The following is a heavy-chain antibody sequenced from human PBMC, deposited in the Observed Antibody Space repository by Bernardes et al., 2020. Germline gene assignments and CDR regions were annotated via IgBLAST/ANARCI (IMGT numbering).Heavy chain of an antibody. V-gene: IGHV3-7*01. CDR1: GFTFRNYW. CDR2: IKQDGSEK. J-gene: IGHJ6*02. D-gene: IGHD2-2*01. CDR3: ARGRGCTGTGCYATYYNGMDV. Sequence: GGSLRLSCAASGFTFRNYWMTWVRQAPGKGLEWVANIKQDGSEKNSVDSVKGRFTISRDNAKHSVYLQMNSLRAEDTAVYYCARGRGCTGTGCYATYYNGMDVWGQGTTVTVSS.